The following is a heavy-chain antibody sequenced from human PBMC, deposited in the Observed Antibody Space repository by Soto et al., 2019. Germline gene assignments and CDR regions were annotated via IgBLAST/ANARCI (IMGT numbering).Heavy chain of an antibody. J-gene: IGHJ5*02. CDR3: AKDGRYYDSSGFRYGFDP. Sequence: GSLRLSFAPSGFTFSSYAMRWVRQATLTVEEWVSSISGSGGSTYYSDSVKGRFTISRDNSKKTLYLQMNSLRAEDTAVYYCAKDGRYYDSSGFRYGFDPWGQGTMLPVSS. V-gene: IGHV3-23*01. CDR2: ISGSGGST. D-gene: IGHD3-22*01. CDR1: GFTFSSYA.